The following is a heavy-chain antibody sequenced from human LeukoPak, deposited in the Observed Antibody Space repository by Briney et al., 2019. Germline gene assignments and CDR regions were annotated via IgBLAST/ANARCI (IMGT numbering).Heavy chain of an antibody. J-gene: IGHJ4*02. Sequence: ASVKVSCKASGYTFTDYYMHWVRQAHGHGLESMGWINPNSGGTSYAQNSQGSVIMTRDMSSSTAYMELSRLRSDDTAIYYCARDLEVWGQGTLVAVSS. V-gene: IGHV1-2*02. CDR2: INPNSGGT. CDR1: GYTFTDYY. CDR3: ARDLEV.